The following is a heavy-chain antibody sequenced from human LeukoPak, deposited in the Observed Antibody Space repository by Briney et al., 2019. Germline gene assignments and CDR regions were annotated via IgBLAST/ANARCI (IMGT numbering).Heavy chain of an antibody. Sequence: SETLSLTCSLSGDSISRSDSYWDWIRQAPGKGLEWIGTIYYSGRTYYSPTLKSRVTMSVDRSNTQFSLNLRSVTAADTAVYYCARRRYYDGSGYLEWGQGTLLSVSS. CDR1: GDSISRSDSY. V-gene: IGHV4-39*01. CDR2: IYYSGRT. CDR3: ARRRYYDGSGYLE. J-gene: IGHJ1*01. D-gene: IGHD3-22*01.